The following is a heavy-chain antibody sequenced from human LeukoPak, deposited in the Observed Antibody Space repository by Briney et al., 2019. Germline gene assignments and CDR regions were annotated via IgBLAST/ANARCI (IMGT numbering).Heavy chain of an antibody. Sequence: PGGSLRLSCTASGFTFGDYAMSWFRQAPGRGLEWVSSISSSSSYIYYADSVKGRFTISRDNAKNSLYLQMNSLRAEDTAVYYCARDPGYSSSWYGPRCFDYWGQGTLVTVSS. D-gene: IGHD6-13*01. V-gene: IGHV3-21*01. J-gene: IGHJ4*02. CDR1: GFTFGDYA. CDR2: ISSSSSYI. CDR3: ARDPGYSSSWYGPRCFDY.